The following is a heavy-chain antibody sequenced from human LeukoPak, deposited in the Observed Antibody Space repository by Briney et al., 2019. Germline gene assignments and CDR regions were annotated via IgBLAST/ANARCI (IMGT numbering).Heavy chain of an antibody. CDR1: GFFFSNYA. J-gene: IGHJ1*01. Sequence: GGSLRLSCAASGFFFSNYAMTWVRQAPGKGLEWVSTISGRGGGTYYADSVKGRFTISGDNSKNTVYLQMNSLRAEDTAIYFCAKDRRLAATTLEHWGQGTLVTVSS. V-gene: IGHV3-23*01. D-gene: IGHD2-15*01. CDR3: AKDRRLAATTLEH. CDR2: ISGRGGGT.